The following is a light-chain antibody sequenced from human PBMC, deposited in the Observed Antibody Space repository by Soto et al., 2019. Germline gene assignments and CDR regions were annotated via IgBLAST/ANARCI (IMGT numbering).Light chain of an antibody. CDR3: QQYGRSGT. CDR2: GAS. J-gene: IGKJ1*01. Sequence: LLTKSPYPRAWSTRERATLSCSASHFVASSYVAWYQQKPGQAPRLLIYGASSRATGIPDRFSGSGSGTDFTLTISRLETEDFAVYYCQQYGRSGTFGQGTKVDI. CDR1: HFVASSY. V-gene: IGKV3-20*01.